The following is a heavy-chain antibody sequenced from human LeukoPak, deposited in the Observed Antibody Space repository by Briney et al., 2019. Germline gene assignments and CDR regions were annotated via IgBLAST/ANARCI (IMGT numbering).Heavy chain of an antibody. CDR3: ASSVRGATEYYFAY. V-gene: IGHV3-53*01. J-gene: IGHJ4*02. CDR2: IYSGGST. CDR1: GFTVSSNY. Sequence: GGSLRLSCAASGFTVSSNYMSWVRQAPGKGLEWVSVIYSGGSTYYADSMKGRFTISRDNSKNTPYLQMNSLRAEDTAVYYCASSVRGATEYYFAYWGQGTLVPVSS. D-gene: IGHD1-26*01.